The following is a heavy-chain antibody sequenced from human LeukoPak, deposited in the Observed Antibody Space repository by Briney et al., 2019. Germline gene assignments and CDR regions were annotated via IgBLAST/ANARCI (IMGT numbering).Heavy chain of an antibody. CDR2: VDYNGAT. CDR1: GASLSSDH. CDR3: TRGYYEAFDY. J-gene: IGHJ4*02. D-gene: IGHD3-16*01. Sequence: SETLSLTCALSGASLSSDHWNWIRQLPGKGLEWIGNVDYNGATKYNPSLQSRITISLHTSNNQFSLTLTSVTAADTALYFCTRGYYEAFDYWGQGRLVTVSS. V-gene: IGHV4-59*01.